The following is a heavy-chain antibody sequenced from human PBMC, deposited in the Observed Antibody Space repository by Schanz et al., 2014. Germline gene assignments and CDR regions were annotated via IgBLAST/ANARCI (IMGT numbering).Heavy chain of an antibody. D-gene: IGHD4-17*01. CDR1: GFAVDNYY. J-gene: IGHJ5*01. V-gene: IGHV3-66*01. CDR2: IFTDGRT. CDR3: ARDSNGDDGYRFWFDS. Sequence: EVQLLESGGGLVQPGGSLRLSCAASGFAVDNYYMSCVRQAPGRGLEWVSIIFTDGRTYYADSVKGRFTISRDNGKNSLSLQMNSLRVEDTAIYYCARDSNGDDGYRFWFDSWGQGILVTVSS.